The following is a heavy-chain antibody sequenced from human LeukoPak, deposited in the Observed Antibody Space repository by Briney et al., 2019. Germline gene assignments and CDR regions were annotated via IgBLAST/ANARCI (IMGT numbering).Heavy chain of an antibody. V-gene: IGHV4-59*01. J-gene: IGHJ4*02. Sequence: SETLSLTCTVSGGSLNNYYWTWIRQSPGKGLEWIGYIFYTGGTNYNPSLKSRVTISVDTSKNQFSLNLNSVTTTDTAVYYCARVGGWNDLVYWGQGAPVAVSS. CDR3: ARVGGWNDLVY. CDR2: IFYTGGT. D-gene: IGHD1-1*01. CDR1: GGSLNNYY.